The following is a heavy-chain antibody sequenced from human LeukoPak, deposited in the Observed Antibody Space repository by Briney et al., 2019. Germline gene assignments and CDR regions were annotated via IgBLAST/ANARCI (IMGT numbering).Heavy chain of an antibody. Sequence: ASVKVSCKASGYSFTTYSIHWARQAPGQGLEWMGWIDAGTGKAKYSQMFQGRITFTRDTSATTGFMELSSLRYEDTAVYYCARVARLQYYYDRGYTYNWFDPWGPGTLVTVSS. CDR3: ARVARLQYYYDRGYTYNWFDP. J-gene: IGHJ5*02. CDR1: GYSFTTYS. V-gene: IGHV1-3*01. D-gene: IGHD3-22*01. CDR2: IDAGTGKA.